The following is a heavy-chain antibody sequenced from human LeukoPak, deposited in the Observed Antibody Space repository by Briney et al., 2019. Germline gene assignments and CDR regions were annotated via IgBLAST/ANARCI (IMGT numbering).Heavy chain of an antibody. V-gene: IGHV4-59*12. CDR3: ARDGGVAPHNWFDP. CDR2: VYYSGST. D-gene: IGHD2-8*02. J-gene: IGHJ5*02. Sequence: SSETLSLTCTVSGGSISSYYWSWIRQPPEKGLEWIGYVYYSGSTNYNPSLKSGVTISVDTSKNQFSLKLSSVTAADTAVYYCARDGGVAPHNWFDPWGQGTLVTVSS. CDR1: GGSISSYY.